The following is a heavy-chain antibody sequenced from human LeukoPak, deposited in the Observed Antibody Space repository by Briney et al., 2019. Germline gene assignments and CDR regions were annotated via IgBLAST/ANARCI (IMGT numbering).Heavy chain of an antibody. Sequence: SETLSLTCAVYGGSFSGYYWSWIRQPPGKGLEWIGEINHSGSTNYNPSLKSRVTISVDTSKNQFSLKLSSVTAADTAVYYCARGYGGSYHRYNWFGPWGQGTLVTVSS. J-gene: IGHJ5*02. CDR1: GGSFSGYY. CDR3: ARGYGGSYHRYNWFGP. V-gene: IGHV4-34*01. D-gene: IGHD1-26*01. CDR2: INHSGST.